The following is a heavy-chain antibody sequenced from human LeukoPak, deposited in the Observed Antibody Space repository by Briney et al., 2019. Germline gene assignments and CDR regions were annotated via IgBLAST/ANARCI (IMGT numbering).Heavy chain of an antibody. Sequence: PGGSLRLSCAASGFTFSSYWVSWVRQAPGKGLEWVANIKQDGSEKYYVDSVKGRFTISRDNAKNSLYLQMNSLRAEDTAVYYCAREPDYDILTGYYKGYSLGIDYWGQGTLVTVSS. J-gene: IGHJ4*02. V-gene: IGHV3-7*03. CDR3: AREPDYDILTGYYKGYSLGIDY. CDR2: IKQDGSEK. CDR1: GFTFSSYW. D-gene: IGHD3-9*01.